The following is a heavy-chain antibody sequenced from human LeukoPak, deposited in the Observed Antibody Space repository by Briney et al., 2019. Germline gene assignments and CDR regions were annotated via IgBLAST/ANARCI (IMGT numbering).Heavy chain of an antibody. D-gene: IGHD3-22*01. CDR3: ARGRYYYDRFEIFDY. CDR2: INSDGSST. CDR1: GFTFSSYW. V-gene: IGHV3-74*01. J-gene: IGHJ4*02. Sequence: GGSLRLSCAASGFTFSSYWMHWVRQAPGKGLVWVSRINSDGSSTSYADSVKGRFTISRDNAKNTLYLQMNSLRAEDTAVYYCARGRYYYDRFEIFDYWGQGTLVTVSS.